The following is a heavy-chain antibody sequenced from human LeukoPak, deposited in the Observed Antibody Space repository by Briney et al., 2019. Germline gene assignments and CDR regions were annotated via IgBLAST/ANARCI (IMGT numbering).Heavy chain of an antibody. CDR3: ARSGYGDFDY. D-gene: IGHD5-12*01. Sequence: GGSLRLSCEGSGFTFTDYQMSWIRQAPGKGLEWISYIHANPKTIYYADSAKGRFTISRDNAKNSLYLQMNSLRVDDTAVYYCARSGYGDFDYWGQGARVTVSS. V-gene: IGHV3-11*01. CDR1: GFTFTDYQ. J-gene: IGHJ4*02. CDR2: IHANPKTI.